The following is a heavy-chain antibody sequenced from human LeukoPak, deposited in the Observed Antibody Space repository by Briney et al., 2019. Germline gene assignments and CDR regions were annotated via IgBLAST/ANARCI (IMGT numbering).Heavy chain of an antibody. CDR3: ARDLREHGVFDI. V-gene: IGHV3-53*01. CDR2: IYSDGRT. CDR1: GFTFSSNY. Sequence: GGSLRLSCAASGFTFSSNYMSWVRQAPGKGLEWVSEIYSDGRTYYSASVKGRFSISRDNSKNTVYLQMNSLRAEDTAVYYCARDLREHGVFDIWGQGTMVTVSS. J-gene: IGHJ3*02. D-gene: IGHD1-26*01.